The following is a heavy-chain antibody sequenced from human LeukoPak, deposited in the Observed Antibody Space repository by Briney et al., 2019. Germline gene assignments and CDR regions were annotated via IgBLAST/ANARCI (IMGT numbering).Heavy chain of an antibody. J-gene: IGHJ4*02. V-gene: IGHV3-23*01. Sequence: PGGSLRLSCAASGFTFSSYAMRWVRQAPGKGLEWVAAISRNGGNTYYADSVQGRFTISRDNSKNTLYLQMNSLSGEDAAVYYCARGWTSNWPVYWGQGALVTVSS. CDR3: ARGWTSNWPVY. CDR2: ISRNGGNT. CDR1: GFTFSSYA. D-gene: IGHD6-13*01.